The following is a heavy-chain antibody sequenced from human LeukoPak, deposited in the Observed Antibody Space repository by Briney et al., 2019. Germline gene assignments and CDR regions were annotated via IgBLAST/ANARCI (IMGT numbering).Heavy chain of an antibody. Sequence: GGSLRLSCAASRFTFSSYGMHWVRQAPGKGLEWVAFIRYDGSNKYYADSVKGRFTISRDNSKNTLYLQMNSLRAEDTAVYYCAKAEVPAASAFDIWGQGTMVTVSS. CDR2: IRYDGSNK. J-gene: IGHJ3*02. D-gene: IGHD2-2*01. CDR3: AKAEVPAASAFDI. V-gene: IGHV3-30*02. CDR1: RFTFSSYG.